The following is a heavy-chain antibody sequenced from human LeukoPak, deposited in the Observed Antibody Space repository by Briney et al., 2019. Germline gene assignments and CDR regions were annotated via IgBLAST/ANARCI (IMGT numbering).Heavy chain of an antibody. V-gene: IGHV3-7*01. J-gene: IGHJ4*02. CDR1: GFTFSSYW. CDR3: ARDLWFGELSVFDY. D-gene: IGHD3-10*01. CDR2: IKQDGSEK. Sequence: GGSLRLSCAASGFTFSSYWMSWVRQAPGKGLEWVANIKQDGSEKYYVDSVKGRFTISRDNAKNSLYLQMNSLRAEDTAVYYCARDLWFGELSVFDYWGQGTLVTVSS.